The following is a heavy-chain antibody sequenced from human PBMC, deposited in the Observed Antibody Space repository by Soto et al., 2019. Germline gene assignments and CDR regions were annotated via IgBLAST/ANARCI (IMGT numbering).Heavy chain of an antibody. CDR1: GGSFSGYY. Sequence: SETLSLTCAVYGGSFSGYYWSWIRQPPGKRLEWIGEINHSGSTNYNPSLKSRVTKSVDTSKNQFSLKLSSVTAADTAVYYCARAGYGESDGAFDIWGQGTMVTVSS. D-gene: IGHD4-17*01. CDR3: ARAGYGESDGAFDI. CDR2: INHSGST. V-gene: IGHV4-34*01. J-gene: IGHJ3*02.